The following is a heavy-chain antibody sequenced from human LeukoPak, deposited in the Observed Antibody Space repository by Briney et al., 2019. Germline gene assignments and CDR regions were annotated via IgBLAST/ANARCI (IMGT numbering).Heavy chain of an antibody. V-gene: IGHV3-30*18. Sequence: GSLRLSCAASGFTFSSYGMHWVRQALGKGLEWVAVISYDGSNKYYADSVKGRFTITRDNSKNTLYLQMNSLRAEDTAVYYCAKGRLPIYVLRYFDWSFDYWGQGTLVTVSS. D-gene: IGHD3-9*01. CDR3: AKGRLPIYVLRYFDWSFDY. J-gene: IGHJ4*02. CDR1: GFTFSSYG. CDR2: ISYDGSNK.